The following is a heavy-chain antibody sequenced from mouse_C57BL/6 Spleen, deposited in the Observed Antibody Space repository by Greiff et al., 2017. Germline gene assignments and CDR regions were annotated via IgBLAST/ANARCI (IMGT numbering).Heavy chain of an antibody. J-gene: IGHJ4*01. CDR1: GYTFTSYW. V-gene: IGHV1-64*01. D-gene: IGHD5-1-1*01. CDR3: ADRKYGCYYAMDD. CDR2: IHPNSGST. Sequence: QVQLQQPGAELVKPGASVKLSCKASGYTFTSYWMDWVKQRPGQGLEWIGMIHPNSGSTNYNEQFKGKAPLTVDNFSSTAYMQLSSLTSEDDAVDYCADRKYGCYYAMDDWGQGTSVTVSS.